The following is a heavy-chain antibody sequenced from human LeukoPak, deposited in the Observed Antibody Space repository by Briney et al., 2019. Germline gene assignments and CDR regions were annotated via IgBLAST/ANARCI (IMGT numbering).Heavy chain of an antibody. CDR3: TRDGGVREWELLGDAFDI. J-gene: IGHJ3*02. CDR1: GFTFGDYA. D-gene: IGHD1-26*01. Sequence: GGSLRLSCTASGFTFGDYAMSWFRQAPGKGLEWVGFIRSKAYGGTTEYAASVKGRFTISRDDSKSIAYLQMNSLKTEDTAVYYCTRDGGVREWELLGDAFDIWGQGTMVTVSS. CDR2: IRSKAYGGTT. V-gene: IGHV3-49*03.